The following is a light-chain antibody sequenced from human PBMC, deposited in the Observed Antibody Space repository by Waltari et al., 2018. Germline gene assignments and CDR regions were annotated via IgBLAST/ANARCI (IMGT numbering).Light chain of an antibody. Sequence: DIVMTQSPDSLAVSLGERATINCKSSQSVLSSSDNKNYLAWYQQKPGQPPKLFIYWSSTRESGVPDRFSGSGSGTDFALTISSLLAEDVAVYYCQHYYTSPPTFGGGTKVEIK. CDR1: QSVLSSSDNKNY. V-gene: IGKV4-1*01. J-gene: IGKJ4*01. CDR2: WSS. CDR3: QHYYTSPPT.